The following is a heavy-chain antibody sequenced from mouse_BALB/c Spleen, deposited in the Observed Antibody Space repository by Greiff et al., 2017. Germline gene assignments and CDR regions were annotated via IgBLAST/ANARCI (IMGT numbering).Heavy chain of an antibody. J-gene: IGHJ4*01. CDR3: ARQVDY. Sequence: EVKLMESGGGLVKPGGSLKLSCAASGFAFSSYDMSWVRQTPEKRLEWVAYISSGGGSTYYPDTVKGRFTISRDNAKNTLYLQMSSLKSEDTAMYYCARQVDYWGQGTSVTVSS. CDR1: GFAFSSYD. CDR2: ISSGGGST. V-gene: IGHV5-12-1*01.